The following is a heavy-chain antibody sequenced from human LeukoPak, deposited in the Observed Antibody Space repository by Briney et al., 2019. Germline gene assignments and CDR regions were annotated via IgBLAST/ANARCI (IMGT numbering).Heavy chain of an antibody. V-gene: IGHV3-48*03. J-gene: IGHJ1*01. CDR3: ARGVRIRLYHH. CDR2: ISSSGGTM. CDR1: GFTFSSYE. D-gene: IGHD3-10*01. Sequence: GGSLRLSCAASGFTFSSYEMNWVRQAPGKGLEWVSYISSSGGTMYYADSVKGRFTISRDSAKNSLYLQMNSLRAEDTAVYYCARGVRIRLYHHWGQGTLVTVSS.